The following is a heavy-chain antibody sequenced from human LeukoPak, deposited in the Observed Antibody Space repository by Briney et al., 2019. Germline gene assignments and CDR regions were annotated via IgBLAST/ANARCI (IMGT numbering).Heavy chain of an antibody. V-gene: IGHV4-39*02. CDR1: GDSISSNAYY. CDR2: IYYSGST. CDR3: AREGIRGTTVTPPAFDI. Sequence: SETLSLTCTVSGDSISSNAYYWGWIRQPPGKGLEWIANIYYSGSTYDNPSLKSRVTISIDTSKNQFSLKLSSVTAADTAVYYCAREGIRGTTVTPPAFDIWGQGTMVTVSS. J-gene: IGHJ3*02. D-gene: IGHD4-17*01.